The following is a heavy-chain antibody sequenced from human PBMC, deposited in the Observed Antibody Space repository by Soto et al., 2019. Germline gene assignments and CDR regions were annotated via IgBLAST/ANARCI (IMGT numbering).Heavy chain of an antibody. Sequence: EVQLVESGGGLVKPGGSLRLSCAASGFTLSNYNMNWVRQAPGKGLEWVSSISSSSSYIYYADSVKGRFTISRDNAKNSLYLQMNSLRAEDTAVYHCARDMYYYDSSGLLYYFDYWGQGTLVTVSS. J-gene: IGHJ4*02. CDR3: ARDMYYYDSSGLLYYFDY. CDR1: GFTLSNYN. D-gene: IGHD3-22*01. CDR2: ISSSSSYI. V-gene: IGHV3-21*01.